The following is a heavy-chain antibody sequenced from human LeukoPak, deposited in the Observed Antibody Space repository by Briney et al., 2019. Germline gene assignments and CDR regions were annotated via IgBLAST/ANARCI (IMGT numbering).Heavy chain of an antibody. V-gene: IGHV1-69*06. Sequence: ASVTVSCKASVGTFSSYAISWVRQAPGQGLEWMGRIIPIFGTANYAQKFQGRVTITADKSTSTAYMELSSLRSEDTAVYYCARGGRGIHTPYNWFDPWGQGTLVTVSS. CDR2: IIPIFGTA. CDR3: ARGGRGIHTPYNWFDP. J-gene: IGHJ5*02. CDR1: VGTFSSYA. D-gene: IGHD2-15*01.